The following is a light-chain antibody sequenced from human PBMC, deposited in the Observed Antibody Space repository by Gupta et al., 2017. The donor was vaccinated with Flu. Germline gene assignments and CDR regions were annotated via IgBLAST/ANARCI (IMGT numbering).Light chain of an antibody. CDR1: SSDVGGYNF. CDR3: SSYTGRRTFV. Sequence: SAPTQPVSVSGPPRQAITISCTGTSSDVGGYNFVSWYRQHPGKAPELMFYAVSNRPSGVSNSCSGSKSGNTASLTISGLQTEDEANYYCSSYTGRRTFVFGGGTKLTVL. J-gene: IGLJ2*01. CDR2: AVS. V-gene: IGLV2-14*01.